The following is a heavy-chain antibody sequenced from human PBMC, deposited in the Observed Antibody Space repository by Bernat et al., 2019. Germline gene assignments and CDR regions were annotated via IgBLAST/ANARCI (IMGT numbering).Heavy chain of an antibody. CDR3: ARGSRLTKYYFDY. V-gene: IGHV4-39*01. J-gene: IGHJ4*02. CDR1: GGSISSSSYY. D-gene: IGHD4-11*01. CDR2: IYYSGST. Sequence: QLQLQESGPGLVKPSETLSLTCTVSGGSISSSSYYWGWVRQPPGKGLEWIGSIYYSGSTYYNPSHKSRITISIDTSKSQFSMKLSSVTAADTAVYYCARGSRLTKYYFDYWGQGTLVTVSS.